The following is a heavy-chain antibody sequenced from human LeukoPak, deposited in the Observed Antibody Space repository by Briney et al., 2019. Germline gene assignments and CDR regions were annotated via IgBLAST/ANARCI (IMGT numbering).Heavy chain of an antibody. V-gene: IGHV4-34*01. CDR2: INHSGST. J-gene: IGHJ4*02. Sequence: SETLSLTCAVDGGSFSGYYWSWIRQPPGKGLEWIGEINHSGSTNYNPSLKSRVTISVDTSKNQFSLKLSSVTAADTAVYYCARHFPTYYYDSSGYIDYWGQGTLVTVSS. CDR3: ARHFPTYYYDSSGYIDY. D-gene: IGHD3-22*01. CDR1: GGSFSGYY.